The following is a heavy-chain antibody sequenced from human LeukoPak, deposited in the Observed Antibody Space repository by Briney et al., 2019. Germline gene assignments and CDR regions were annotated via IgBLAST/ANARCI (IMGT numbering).Heavy chain of an antibody. V-gene: IGHV3-30-3*01. D-gene: IGHD3-16*01. Sequence: PGGSLRLSCAASGFTFSSYAMHWVRQAPGKGLEWVAVISYDGSNKYYADSVKGRFTISRDNSKNTLYLQMNSLRAEDTAVYYCARDLGGLWSAPGGQEPLATVS. CDR3: ARDLGGLWSAP. CDR2: ISYDGSNK. CDR1: GFTFSSYA. J-gene: IGHJ5*02.